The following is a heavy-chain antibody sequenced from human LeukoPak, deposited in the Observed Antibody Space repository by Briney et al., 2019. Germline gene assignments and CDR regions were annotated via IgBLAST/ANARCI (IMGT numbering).Heavy chain of an antibody. V-gene: IGHV4-34*01. J-gene: IGHJ5*02. Sequence: SETMSLTCAVYGGSFSGYYWSWIRQPPGEGLEWNGEINHSGSTNDNPTLTSRVTISVDSTKNQFSLKLSSVTAADTAVYYCARVSSSWYWFDPWGQGTLVTVSS. D-gene: IGHD6-13*01. CDR2: INHSGST. CDR3: ARVSSSWYWFDP. CDR1: GGSFSGYY.